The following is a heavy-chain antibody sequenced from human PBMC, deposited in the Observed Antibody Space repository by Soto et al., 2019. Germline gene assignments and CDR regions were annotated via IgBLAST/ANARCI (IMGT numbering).Heavy chain of an antibody. CDR2: INQSGST. D-gene: IGHD2-2*01. J-gene: IGHJ3*02. V-gene: IGHV4-34*01. CDR1: GGSFSGYY. Sequence: QVQLQQWGAGLLKPSETLSLTCAVYGGSFSGYYWSWIRQPPGTGLEWLGEINQSGSTNYNPSLKSRVTISVDTSKNQFALKLSAVTAADTAVYYGSRGGIVVVPAAIGGNAFDIWGQGTMVTVSS. CDR3: SRGGIVVVPAAIGGNAFDI.